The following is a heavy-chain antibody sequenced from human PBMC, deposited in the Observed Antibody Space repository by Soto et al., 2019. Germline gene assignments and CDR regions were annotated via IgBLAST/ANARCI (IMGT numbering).Heavy chain of an antibody. CDR2: ISGTSTYI. CDR1: GFTFRTYN. CDR3: ARGSQYSSDFYGLDV. Sequence: GGSLRLSCAGSGFTFRTYNIHWVRQAPGKGLEWVSSISGTSTYIYSEDSVKGRFTISRDNAKNSVYLQMNSLRGEDTAVYYCARGSQYSSDFYGLDVWGPGNTVTVSS. V-gene: IGHV3-21*01. J-gene: IGHJ6*02. D-gene: IGHD4-4*01.